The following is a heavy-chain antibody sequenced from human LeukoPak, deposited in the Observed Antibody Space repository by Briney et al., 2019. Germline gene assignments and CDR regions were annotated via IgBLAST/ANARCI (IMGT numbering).Heavy chain of an antibody. V-gene: IGHV4-59*02. Sequence: PSETLSLTCNVSGVSVSTSHWNWIRQRPGKGLEWIGCLSYTGKTDYNPSLKSRVSISLGSSNNHFSLKLTSVTAADTAVYYCSEGYFEPFDHWGQGIPVTVSS. CDR2: LSYTGKT. D-gene: IGHD2/OR15-2a*01. J-gene: IGHJ4*02. CDR3: SEGYFEPFDH. CDR1: GVSVSTSH.